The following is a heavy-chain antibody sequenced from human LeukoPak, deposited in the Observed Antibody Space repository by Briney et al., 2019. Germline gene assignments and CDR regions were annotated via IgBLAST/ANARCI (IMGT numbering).Heavy chain of an antibody. CDR2: IYSSGST. J-gene: IGHJ6*03. Sequence: SQTLSLTCTVSGGSISSGSYYWSWIRQPAGKGLEWLGRIYSSGSTNYNPSLKSRVTISVDTSKNQFSLKLSSVTAADTAVYYCARGRSSMVRGYYYYYMDVWGKGTTVTISS. D-gene: IGHD3-10*01. V-gene: IGHV4-61*02. CDR1: GGSISSGSYY. CDR3: ARGRSSMVRGYYYYYMDV.